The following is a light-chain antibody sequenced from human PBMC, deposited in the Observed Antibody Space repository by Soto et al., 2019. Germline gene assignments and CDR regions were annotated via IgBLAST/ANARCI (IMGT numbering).Light chain of an antibody. CDR1: QSVSSN. V-gene: IGKV3-15*01. CDR3: QQYNNWPPLT. J-gene: IGKJ4*01. CDR2: GAS. Sequence: EIVMTQSPATLSVSPGERATLSCRASQSVSSNLAWYQQKPGQAPRHLIYGASTRATGIPARFSGSGSGTEFTLTISSLQFEDFAVYFCQQYNNWPPLTFGGGTKVEIK.